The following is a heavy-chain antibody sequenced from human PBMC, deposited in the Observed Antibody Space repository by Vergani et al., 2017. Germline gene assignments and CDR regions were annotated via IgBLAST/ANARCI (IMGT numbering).Heavy chain of an antibody. J-gene: IGHJ5*02. D-gene: IGHD1-7*01. CDR2: NYYSGST. Sequence: QVQLQQWGAGLLKPSETLSLTCAVSGGSFSGYYWGWIRQPPGKGLGWMGSNYYSGSTYYNPSLKSRVTISVDTSKNQFSLRLSSVTAADTAVYYCARHGGREATGTTFDPWGRGTLVTVYS. CDR3: ARHGGREATGTTFDP. CDR1: GGSFSGYY. V-gene: IGHV4-34*01.